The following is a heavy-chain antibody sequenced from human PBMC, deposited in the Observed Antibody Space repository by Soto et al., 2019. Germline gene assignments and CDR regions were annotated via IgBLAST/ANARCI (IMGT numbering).Heavy chain of an antibody. CDR1: GGSFSGYY. D-gene: IGHD3-10*01. J-gene: IGHJ4*02. V-gene: IGHV4-34*01. Sequence: TETLSLTCAVYGGSFSGYYWSWIRQPPGKGLEWIGEINHSGSTNYNPSLKSRVTISVDTSKNQFSLKLSSVTAADTAVYYCARERGVPDYWGQGTLVTVSS. CDR3: ARERGVPDY. CDR2: INHSGST.